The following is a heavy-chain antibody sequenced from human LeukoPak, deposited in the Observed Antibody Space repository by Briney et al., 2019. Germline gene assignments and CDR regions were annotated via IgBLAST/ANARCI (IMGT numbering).Heavy chain of an antibody. Sequence: PGGSLRLSCAASGFTFSTSWMSWVRQAPGKGLEWVAMITQEESERYYVDSVKGRFIISRDNVKSSLYLQMNSLRAEDTAVYYCARGGGDSWGQGTLVTVSS. CDR2: ITQEESER. V-gene: IGHV3-7*01. D-gene: IGHD3-3*01. J-gene: IGHJ4*02. CDR3: ARGGGDS. CDR1: GFTFSTSW.